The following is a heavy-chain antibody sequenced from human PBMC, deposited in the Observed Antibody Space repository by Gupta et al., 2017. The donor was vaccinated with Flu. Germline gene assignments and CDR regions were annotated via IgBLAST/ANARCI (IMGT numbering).Heavy chain of an antibody. CDR2: SRNKANSYTT. V-gene: IGHV3-72*01. CDR3: AVMISGPPGAFDI. D-gene: IGHD3-16*01. J-gene: IGHJ3*02. Sequence: GKGLEWVGRSRNKANSYTTEYAASVEGRFTVSRDGSKNSFYLQMNSLKTEDTAVYYCAVMISGPPGAFDIWGQGTMVTVSS.